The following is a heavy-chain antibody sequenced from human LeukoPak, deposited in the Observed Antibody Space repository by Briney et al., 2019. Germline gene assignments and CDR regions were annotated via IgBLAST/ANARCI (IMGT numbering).Heavy chain of an antibody. V-gene: IGHV3-48*04. J-gene: IGHJ4*02. CDR1: GITFSSYS. CDR2: IGISSGNT. CDR3: ARDHNYAFDN. D-gene: IGHD1-1*01. Sequence: GGSLRLSCAASGITFSSYSMNWVRQAPGKGLEWFPYIGISSGNTKYADSVKGRFTISGDNARNSLYLQMNSLRVEDSAVYYCARDHNYAFDNWGQGTLVTVSS.